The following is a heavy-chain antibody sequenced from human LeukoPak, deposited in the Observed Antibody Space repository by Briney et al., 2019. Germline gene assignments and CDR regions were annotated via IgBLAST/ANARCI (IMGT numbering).Heavy chain of an antibody. CDR2: ISYEGGKT. CDR3: TTDPRF. V-gene: IGHV3-30-3*01. Sequence: GGSLRLSCAASGFIFSGYAMHWVRQAPGKGLEWVAVISYEGGKTYYADSVKGRFTISRDNSKSTLYLQMNSLKIEDTAVYYCTTDPRFWGQGTQVTVSS. J-gene: IGHJ4*02. CDR1: GFIFSGYA.